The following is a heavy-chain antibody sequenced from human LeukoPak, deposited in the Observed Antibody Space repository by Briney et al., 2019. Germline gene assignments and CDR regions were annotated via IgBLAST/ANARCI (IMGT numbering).Heavy chain of an antibody. Sequence: GGSLRLSCAASGFTFGDYAMHWVRQAPGKGLEWVSGIGLNSSNIEYADSVKGRFTISRDNAKNSLYLHMNSLRAEDAALYYCARGWSAFDIWGQGTMVTVSS. D-gene: IGHD3-3*01. CDR2: IGLNSSNI. J-gene: IGHJ3*02. V-gene: IGHV3-9*01. CDR3: ARGWSAFDI. CDR1: GFTFGDYA.